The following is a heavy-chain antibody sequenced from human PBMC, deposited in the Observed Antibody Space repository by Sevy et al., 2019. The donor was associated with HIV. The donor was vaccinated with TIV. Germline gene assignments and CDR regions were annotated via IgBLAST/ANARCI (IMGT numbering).Heavy chain of an antibody. Sequence: GGSLRLSCAASGFTFSNFGMNWVRQAPGKGLEWVSYITSSSSTIYYAGSVKGRFTISRDNAKNSLYLQMNSLRAEDTAVYYCAREFYYDFWTGYGMDVWGQGTTVTVSS. D-gene: IGHD3-3*01. CDR1: GFTFSNFG. J-gene: IGHJ6*02. CDR2: ITSSSSTI. V-gene: IGHV3-48*01. CDR3: AREFYYDFWTGYGMDV.